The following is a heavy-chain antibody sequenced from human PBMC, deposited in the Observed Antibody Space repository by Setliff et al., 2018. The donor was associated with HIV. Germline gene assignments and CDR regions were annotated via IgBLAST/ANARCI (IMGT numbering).Heavy chain of an antibody. Sequence: SETLSLTCTVSGGSISGFHWSWIRQSPGKGLEWIGYIYTGGSTNYNPSLKSRVTISVDTSKSQFSLKLNSVTAADTAVYYCARELGASPHDVFDIWGEGTMVTVSS. CDR3: ARELGASPHDVFDI. V-gene: IGHV4-4*08. J-gene: IGHJ3*02. D-gene: IGHD3-16*01. CDR2: IYTGGST. CDR1: GGSISGFH.